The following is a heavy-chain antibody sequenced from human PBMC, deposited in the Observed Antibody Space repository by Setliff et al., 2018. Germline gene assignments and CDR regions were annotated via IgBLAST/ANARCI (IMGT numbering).Heavy chain of an antibody. CDR1: GSSFSSYS. D-gene: IGHD3-22*01. V-gene: IGHV4-59*12. Sequence: PSETLSLTCTASGSSFSSYSWSWIRQPPGKGLEWIGYKYYSGSTNSNPSLKSRVTISVDTSKNQFSLKLSSVTAADTAVYCCARWRVRDSGYYPRLSYMDVWGKGTTVTVSS. J-gene: IGHJ6*03. CDR2: KYYSGST. CDR3: ARWRVRDSGYYPRLSYMDV.